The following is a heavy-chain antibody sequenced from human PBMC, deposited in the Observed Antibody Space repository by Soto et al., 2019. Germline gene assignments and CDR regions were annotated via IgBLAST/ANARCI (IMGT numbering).Heavy chain of an antibody. J-gene: IGHJ2*01. V-gene: IGHV4-39*01. CDR3: ARTKITYYYDSSGYLRHFDL. CDR2: IYYSGST. Sequence: LSLPCTVSGGSISSSSYYWGWIRQPPGKGLEWIGSIYYSGSTYYNPSLKSRVTISVDTSKNQFSLKLSSVTAADTAVYYCARTKITYYYDSSGYLRHFDLWGRGTLVTSPQ. CDR1: GGSISSSSYY. D-gene: IGHD3-22*01.